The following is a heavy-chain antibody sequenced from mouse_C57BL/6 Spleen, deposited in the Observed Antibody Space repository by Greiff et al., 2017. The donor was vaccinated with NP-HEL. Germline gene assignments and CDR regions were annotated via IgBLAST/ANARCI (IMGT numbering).Heavy chain of an antibody. CDR3: ARSYYYMGWYFDV. CDR2: IHPNSGST. V-gene: IGHV1-64*01. D-gene: IGHD2-12*01. J-gene: IGHJ1*03. CDR1: GYTFTSYW. Sequence: QVQLQQPGAELVKPGASVKLSCKASGYTFTSYWMHWVKQRPGQGLEWIGMIHPNSGSTNYNEKFKSKATLTVDKSSSTAYMQLSSLTSEDSAVYYCARSYYYMGWYFDVWGTGTTVTVSS.